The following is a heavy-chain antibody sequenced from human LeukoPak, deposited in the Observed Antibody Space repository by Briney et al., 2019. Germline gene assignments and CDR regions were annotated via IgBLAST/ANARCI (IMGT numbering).Heavy chain of an antibody. Sequence: GGSLRLSCAASGFTFDDYAMHWVRQAPGKGVEWVSLISWDGGSTYYADSVKGRFTISRDNSKNSLYLQMNSLRAEDTALYYCAKDIAVYDSSGYDYWGQGTLVTVSS. D-gene: IGHD3-22*01. CDR3: AKDIAVYDSSGYDY. CDR1: GFTFDDYA. V-gene: IGHV3-43D*03. J-gene: IGHJ4*02. CDR2: ISWDGGST.